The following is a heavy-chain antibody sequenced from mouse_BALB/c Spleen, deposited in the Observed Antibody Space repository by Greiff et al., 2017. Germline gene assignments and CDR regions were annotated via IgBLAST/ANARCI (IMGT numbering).Heavy chain of an antibody. CDR3: ARYGPWFAY. Sequence: EVKLMESGGGLVQPGGSRKLSCAASGFTFSSFGMHWVRQAPEKGLEWVAYISSGSSTIYYADTVKGRFTISRDNPKNTLFLQMTSLRSEDTAMYYCARYGPWFAYWGQGTLVTVSA. D-gene: IGHD1-1*02. J-gene: IGHJ3*01. V-gene: IGHV5-17*02. CDR2: ISSGSSTI. CDR1: GFTFSSFG.